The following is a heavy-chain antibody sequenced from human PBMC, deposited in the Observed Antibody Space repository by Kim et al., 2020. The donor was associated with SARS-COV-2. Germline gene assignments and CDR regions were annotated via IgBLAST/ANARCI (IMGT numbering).Heavy chain of an antibody. CDR1: GFTFSSYW. CDR3: ARGGKPRRQQLWDY. V-gene: IGHV3-7*03. Sequence: GGFLRLSCAASGFTFSSYWMSWVRQAPGKGLEWVANIKQDGSEKYYVDSVKGRFTISRDNAKNSLYLQMNSLRAEDTAVYYCARGGKPRRQQLWDYWGQGTLVTVSS. D-gene: IGHD6-13*01. J-gene: IGHJ4*02. CDR2: IKQDGSEK.